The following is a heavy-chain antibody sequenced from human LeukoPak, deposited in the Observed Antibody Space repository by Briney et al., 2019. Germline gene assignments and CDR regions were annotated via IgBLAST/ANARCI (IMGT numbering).Heavy chain of an antibody. J-gene: IGHJ4*02. CDR2: ISSSSSYI. CDR3: ARDSRSTFDYFDY. Sequence: GGPLRLSCAASGFTFSSYSMNWVRQAPGKGLEWVSSISSSSSYIYYADSVKGRFTISRDNAKNSLYLQMNSLRAEDTAVYYCARDSRSTFDYFDYWGQGTLVTVSS. CDR1: GFTFSSYS. D-gene: IGHD3-16*01. V-gene: IGHV3-21*01.